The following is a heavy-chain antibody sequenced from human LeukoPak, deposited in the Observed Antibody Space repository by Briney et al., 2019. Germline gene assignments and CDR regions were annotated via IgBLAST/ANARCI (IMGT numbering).Heavy chain of an antibody. CDR1: GFTLMNAW. Sequence: GGSLRLPRAASGFTLMNAWMSWVRQAPGKGLEWVGRIKSRADGGTTDYAAPVKGRFSISRDDSKNTLYLQMNSLKAEDTALYYCTTERYYALAYWGQGTLVTVSS. J-gene: IGHJ4*02. CDR3: TTERYYALAY. V-gene: IGHV3-15*01. D-gene: IGHD2-2*01. CDR2: IKSRADGGTT.